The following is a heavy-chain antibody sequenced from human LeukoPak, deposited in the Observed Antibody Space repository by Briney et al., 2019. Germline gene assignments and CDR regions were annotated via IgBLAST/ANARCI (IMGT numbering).Heavy chain of an antibody. CDR3: ARETPMIVVFSY. Sequence: SETLSLTCAVYGGSFSGYYWSWIRQPAGKGLEWIGEINHSGSTNYNPPLKSRVTISVDTSKNQLSLKLSSVTAADTAVYYCARETPMIVVFSYWGQGTLVTVSS. D-gene: IGHD3-22*01. V-gene: IGHV4-34*01. CDR1: GGSFSGYY. J-gene: IGHJ4*02. CDR2: INHSGST.